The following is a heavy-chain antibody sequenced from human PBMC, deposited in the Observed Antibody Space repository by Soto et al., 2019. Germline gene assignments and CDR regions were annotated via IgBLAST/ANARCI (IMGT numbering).Heavy chain of an antibody. CDR3: AGGPGVARNY. CDR2: ISYFGST. V-gene: IGHV4-39*07. Sequence: SETLSITCTVSGGSISSDSYYWGWIRQSPEKGFERIASISYFGSTYYSPTLKSRLLISVDTSKNQFSLKLSSVTAADTAVYYCAGGPGVARNYWGQGTLVTVSS. D-gene: IGHD5-12*01. J-gene: IGHJ4*02. CDR1: GGSISSDSYY.